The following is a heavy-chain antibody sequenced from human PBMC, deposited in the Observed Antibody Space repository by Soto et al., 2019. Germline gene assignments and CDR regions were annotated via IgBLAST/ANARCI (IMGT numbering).Heavy chain of an antibody. CDR3: VSGGAVAEDLDY. CDR2: ISNYNGNT. V-gene: IGHV1-18*01. J-gene: IGHJ4*02. D-gene: IGHD6-19*01. CDR1: GYTFANFG. Sequence: QVQLLQSGVEVLKPGASVKVSCKTSGYTFANFGISWVRQAPGQGREWMGWISNYNGNTAFAQKFQGRVSLTTDTSSSKAYLELRSLRSDDTAVYYCVSGGAVAEDLDYWGQGTLVTVSS.